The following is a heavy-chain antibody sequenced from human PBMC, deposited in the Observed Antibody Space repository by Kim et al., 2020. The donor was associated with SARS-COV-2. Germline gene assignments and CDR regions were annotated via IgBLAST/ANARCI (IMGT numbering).Heavy chain of an antibody. V-gene: IGHV6-1*01. CDR1: GDSVSSNRAV. D-gene: IGHD6-19*01. Sequence: SQTLSLTCVISGDSVSSNRAVWNWIRQSPSRGLEWLGRAYYRSEWYIHYAPSVKSRMTINPDTSKNQFSLHLTSVTPDDTAVYYCARAAVWLEHYFDYWGQGTLVTVSS. J-gene: IGHJ4*02. CDR3: ARAAVWLEHYFDY. CDR2: AYYRSEWYI.